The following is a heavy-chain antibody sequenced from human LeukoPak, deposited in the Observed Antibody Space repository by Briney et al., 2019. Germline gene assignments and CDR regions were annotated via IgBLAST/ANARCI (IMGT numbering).Heavy chain of an antibody. CDR2: IYPGDSDT. CDR1: GYSFTSYW. Sequence: GESLKISCKGSGYSFTSYWIGWVRQMPGKGLEWMGIIYPGDSDTRYSQSFQGQVTISADKSISTAYLQWSSLKASDTAMYYCARHAIDLFGADSSSWYPPYYYYYYMDVWGKGTTVTVSS. D-gene: IGHD6-13*01. CDR3: ARHAIDLFGADSSSWYPPYYYYYYMDV. J-gene: IGHJ6*03. V-gene: IGHV5-51*01.